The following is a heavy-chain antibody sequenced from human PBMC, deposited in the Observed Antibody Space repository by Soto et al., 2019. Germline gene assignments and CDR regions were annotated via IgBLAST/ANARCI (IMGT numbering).Heavy chain of an antibody. CDR2: INAGNGNT. J-gene: IGHJ4*02. D-gene: IGHD6-19*01. CDR3: ARDRGIAVAGTFDY. V-gene: IGHV1-3*01. CDR1: RCTFTSYT. Sequence: VNVSCKAPRCTFTSYTVDCGRQAPGQRLEWMGWINAGNGNTKYSQKFQGRVTITRDTSASTAYMELSSLRSEDTAVYYCARDRGIAVAGTFDYWGQGTLVTVSS.